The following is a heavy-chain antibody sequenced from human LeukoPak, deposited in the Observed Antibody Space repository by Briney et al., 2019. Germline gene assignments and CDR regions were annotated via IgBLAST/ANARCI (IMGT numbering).Heavy chain of an antibody. Sequence: SETLSLTCTVSGGSISSGGYYWSWIRQHPGKGREGIGSIYYSGSTYYNPSLKSRVTIEVDTSKNQFSLNLNSVTAADTAAYYCARMIRGFVACDYWGQGTLVTVSS. V-gene: IGHV4-39*07. J-gene: IGHJ4*02. CDR1: GGSISSGGYY. CDR2: IYYSGST. CDR3: ARMIRGFVACDY. D-gene: IGHD3-10*01.